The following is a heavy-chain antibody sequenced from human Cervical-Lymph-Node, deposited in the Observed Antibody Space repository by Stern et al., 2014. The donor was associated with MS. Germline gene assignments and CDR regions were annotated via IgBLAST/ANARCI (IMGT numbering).Heavy chain of an antibody. CDR1: GFTFRSYN. V-gene: IGHV3-21*01. CDR3: ARDDLRSYYGMDV. Sequence: EVQLVESGGGLVKPGGSLRLSCAASGFTFRSYNMNWVRQAPGKGLERVSSITSTGYRYNADSLKGRFTISRDNAKNSLYLHMNSLRAEDTAVYYCARDDLRSYYGMDVWGQGTTVTVSS. J-gene: IGHJ6*02. CDR2: ITSTGYR.